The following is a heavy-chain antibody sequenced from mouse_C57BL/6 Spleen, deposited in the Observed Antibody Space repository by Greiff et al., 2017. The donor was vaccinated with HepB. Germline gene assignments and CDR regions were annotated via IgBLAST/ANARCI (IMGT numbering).Heavy chain of an antibody. CDR3: ARSDDVGMDY. V-gene: IGHV1-82*01. J-gene: IGHJ4*01. Sequence: VQLQQSGPELAKPGASVKISCKASGYTFSSSWMNWVKQRPGKGLEWIGRIYPGDGDTNYNGKFKGKATLTADKSSSTAYMQLSSLTSEDSAVYYCARSDDVGMDYWGQGASVTVYS. CDR2: IYPGDGDT. D-gene: IGHD2-12*01. CDR1: GYTFSSSW.